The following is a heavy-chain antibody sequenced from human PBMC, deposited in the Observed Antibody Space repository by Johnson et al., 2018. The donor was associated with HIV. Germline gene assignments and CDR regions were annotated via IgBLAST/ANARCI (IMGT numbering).Heavy chain of an antibody. V-gene: IGHV3-48*04. CDR1: GFTFSSYA. D-gene: IGHD6-19*01. J-gene: IGHJ3*02. CDR3: AREGSGWYDAVDI. CDR2: ISSSGTII. Sequence: VQLVESGGGLVQPGRSLRLSCAASGFTFSSYAMSWVRQAPGKGLEWVSYISSSGTIIYYADSVKGRFTISRDNAKNTLYLQMNSLRAEDTAVYYCAREGSGWYDAVDIWGQGTMVTVSS.